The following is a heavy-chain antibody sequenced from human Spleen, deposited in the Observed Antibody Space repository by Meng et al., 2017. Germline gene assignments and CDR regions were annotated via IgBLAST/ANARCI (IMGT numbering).Heavy chain of an antibody. D-gene: IGHD4-23*01. Sequence: QVQLVQSGAEVKKPGASVKVSCKASGYTFTSKDINWLRQATGQGLEWMGWMNPKNGDTGYAQKFQGRVSMTRNTSISTVHMELSSLRSEDTAVYYCASGDYGGNWGYWGQGTLVTVSS. V-gene: IGHV1-8*01. J-gene: IGHJ4*02. CDR1: GYTFTSKD. CDR2: MNPKNGDT. CDR3: ASGDYGGNWGY.